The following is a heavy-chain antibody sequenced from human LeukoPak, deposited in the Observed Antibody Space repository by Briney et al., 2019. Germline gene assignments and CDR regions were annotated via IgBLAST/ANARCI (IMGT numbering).Heavy chain of an antibody. J-gene: IGHJ4*02. CDR1: GGSFSGYY. Sequence: SETLSLTCAVYGGSFSGYYWSWIRQPPGKGLEWIGEINHSGSTNYNPSLKSRVTISVDTSKNQFSLKLSSVTAADTAVYYRARIFGSGSYFDYWGQGTLVTVSS. V-gene: IGHV4-34*01. CDR3: ARIFGSGSYFDY. D-gene: IGHD6-19*01. CDR2: INHSGST.